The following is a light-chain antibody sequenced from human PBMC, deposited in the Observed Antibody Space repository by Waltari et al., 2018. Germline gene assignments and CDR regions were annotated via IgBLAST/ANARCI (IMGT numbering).Light chain of an antibody. J-gene: IGLJ3*02. V-gene: IGLV10-54*04. CDR1: HNNVGNPG. CDR2: RNN. Sequence: QAGLTQPPSVSKGLGQTATLTCTGNHNNVGNPGAPWLQQHQGHPPKLLSYRNNNRPSGISEKFSASRSGNTASLTITGLQPEDEADYYCSAWDSNLSAWVFGGGTKLTVL. CDR3: SAWDSNLSAWV.